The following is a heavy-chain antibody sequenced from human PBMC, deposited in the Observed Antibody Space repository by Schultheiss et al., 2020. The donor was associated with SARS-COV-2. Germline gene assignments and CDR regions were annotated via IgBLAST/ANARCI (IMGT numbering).Heavy chain of an antibody. CDR2: ISAYNGNT. D-gene: IGHD6-13*01. V-gene: IGHV1-18*01. Sequence: ASVKVSCKASGGTFSSYAISWVRQAPGQGLEWMGWISAYNGNTNYAQKLQGRVTITADESTSTAYMELRSLRSDDTAVYYCARGEQQLAVQIYYYGMDVWGQGTTVTVSS. CDR3: ARGEQQLAVQIYYYGMDV. J-gene: IGHJ6*02. CDR1: GGTFSSYA.